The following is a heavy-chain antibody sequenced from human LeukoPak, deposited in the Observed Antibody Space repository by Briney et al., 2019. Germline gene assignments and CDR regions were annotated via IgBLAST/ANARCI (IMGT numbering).Heavy chain of an antibody. CDR3: ARRRYYDSTGYLD. D-gene: IGHD3-22*01. CDR1: GDSISSSSYY. V-gene: IGHV4-39*01. Sequence: SETLSLTCTICGDSISSSSYYWGWIRQPPGKGLEWIGDIYYRGSTYYSPSLKSRVSISIDTSNNQFSLTLNSVTAADTALYFCARRRYYDSTGYLDWGQGTLVTVSS. J-gene: IGHJ1*01. CDR2: IYYRGST.